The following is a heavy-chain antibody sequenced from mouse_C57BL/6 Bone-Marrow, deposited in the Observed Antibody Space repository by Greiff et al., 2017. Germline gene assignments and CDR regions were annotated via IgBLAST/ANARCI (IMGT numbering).Heavy chain of an antibody. D-gene: IGHD2-4*01. J-gene: IGHJ3*01. CDR2: INPGSGGT. Sequence: QVQLQQSGAELVRPGTSVKVSCKASGYAFTNYLIEWVKQRPGQGLEWIGVINPGSGGTNYNEKFKGKATLTADKSSSTAYMQLSSLTSEDSAVXFCARGDFDCDGAWFAYWGQGTLVTGSA. V-gene: IGHV1-54*01. CDR3: ARGDFDCDGAWFAY. CDR1: GYAFTNYL.